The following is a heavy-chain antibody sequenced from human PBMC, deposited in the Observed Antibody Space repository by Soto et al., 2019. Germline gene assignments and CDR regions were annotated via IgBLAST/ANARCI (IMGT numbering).Heavy chain of an antibody. D-gene: IGHD3-22*01. Sequence: GGSLRLSCAASGFTFSDFVMSWVRQVPGKGLEWVSAITGSGGSAYYADSVKGRFAISRDNSKRTVFLEVSSLGAADTAAYYCAVHLGQNYYRLDVWGQGTTVTVSS. V-gene: IGHV3-23*01. J-gene: IGHJ6*02. CDR2: ITGSGGSA. CDR1: GFTFSDFV. CDR3: AVHLGQNYYRLDV.